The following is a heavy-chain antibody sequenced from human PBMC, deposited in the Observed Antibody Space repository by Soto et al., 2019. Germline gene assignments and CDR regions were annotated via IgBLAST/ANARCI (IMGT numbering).Heavy chain of an antibody. CDR3: ARGPDYTVIPETPFDY. Sequence: GASVKVSCKASGYTFTGYYMHWVRQAPGQGLEWMGWINPNSGGTNYAQKFQGWVTMTRDTSISTAYMELSRLRSDDTAVYYCARGPDYTVIPETPFDYWGQGTLVTVSS. CDR2: INPNSGGT. V-gene: IGHV1-2*04. J-gene: IGHJ4*02. CDR1: GYTFTGYY. D-gene: IGHD4-17*01.